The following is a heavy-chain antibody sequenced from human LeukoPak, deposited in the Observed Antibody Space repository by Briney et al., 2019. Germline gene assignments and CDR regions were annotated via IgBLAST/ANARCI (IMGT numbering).Heavy chain of an antibody. CDR3: ARGLLGATIGFDY. CDR1: GGSFSGYY. J-gene: IGHJ4*02. CDR2: IYYSGST. V-gene: IGHV4-59*01. D-gene: IGHD1-26*01. Sequence: SETLSLTCAVYGGSFSGYYWSWIRQPPGKGLEWIGYIYYSGSTNYNPSLKSRVTISVDTSKNQFSLKLSSVTAADTAVYYCARGLLGATIGFDYWGQGTLVTVSS.